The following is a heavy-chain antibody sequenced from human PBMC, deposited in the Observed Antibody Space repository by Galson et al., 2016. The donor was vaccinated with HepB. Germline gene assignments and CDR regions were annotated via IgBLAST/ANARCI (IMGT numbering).Heavy chain of an antibody. J-gene: IGHJ3*02. V-gene: IGHV1-8*01. Sequence: SVKVSCKASGYTFTSYDINWVRQATGQGLEWMGWTNPQSGHTGYAQKFQGRVTMTRNTSISTAYMELSRLRSEDTAVYYCAIRSALDAFDSWGQGTMVTVSS. CDR1: GYTFTSYD. D-gene: IGHD6-13*01. CDR3: AIRSALDAFDS. CDR2: TNPQSGHT.